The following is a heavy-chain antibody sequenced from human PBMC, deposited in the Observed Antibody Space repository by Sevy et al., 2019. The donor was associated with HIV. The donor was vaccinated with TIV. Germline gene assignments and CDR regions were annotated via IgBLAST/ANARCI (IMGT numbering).Heavy chain of an antibody. CDR1: GYSISSGYY. CDR3: AGVGLAVAGTRDFDY. J-gene: IGHJ4*02. CDR2: IYHSGST. D-gene: IGHD6-19*01. Sequence: SGTLSLTCTVSGYSISSGYYWGWIRQPPGKGLEWIGSIYHSGSTYYNPSLKSRVTISVDTSKNQFSLKLSSVTAADTAVYYCAGVGLAVAGTRDFDYWGQGTLVTVSS. V-gene: IGHV4-38-2*02.